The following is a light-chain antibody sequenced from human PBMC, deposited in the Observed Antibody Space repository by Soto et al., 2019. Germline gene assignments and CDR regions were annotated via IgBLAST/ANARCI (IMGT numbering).Light chain of an antibody. CDR1: QSVSSNY. Sequence: EIVLTQSPGTLSLSPGERATLSCRASQSVSSNYLAWYQQKPGQAPRLLMYDASSRATGIPDRFSGSGSGTDFTLTISRLEPEDFAVYYCQQYGSSRWTFGQGTKVDI. CDR3: QQYGSSRWT. J-gene: IGKJ1*01. V-gene: IGKV3-20*01. CDR2: DAS.